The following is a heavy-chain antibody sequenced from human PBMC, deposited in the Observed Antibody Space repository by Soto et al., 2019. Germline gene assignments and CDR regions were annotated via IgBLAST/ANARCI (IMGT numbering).Heavy chain of an antibody. CDR1: GDSISSSSYY. V-gene: IGHV4-39*01. CDR3: ARPREYSGPYDY. CDR2: IYYSGST. J-gene: IGHJ4*02. D-gene: IGHD5-12*01. Sequence: SETLSLTCTVSGDSISSSSYYWGWIRQPPGKGLEWIGSIYYSGSTYYNPSLKSRVTISVDTSKNQFSLKLSSVTAADTAVYYCARPREYSGPYDYWGQGTLVTVSS.